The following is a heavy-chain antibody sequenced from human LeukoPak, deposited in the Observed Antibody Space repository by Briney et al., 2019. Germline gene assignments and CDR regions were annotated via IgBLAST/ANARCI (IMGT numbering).Heavy chain of an antibody. Sequence: SETLSLTCTVSGGSISSYYWGWIRQPPGKGLEWIGYISYSGSTNYNPSLKSRVIISVDTSKNQFSLKLSSVTAADTAVYYCARVIAAAEPTFDYWGQGTLVTDSS. CDR2: ISYSGST. D-gene: IGHD6-13*01. CDR3: ARVIAAAEPTFDY. V-gene: IGHV4-59*01. J-gene: IGHJ4*02. CDR1: GGSISSYY.